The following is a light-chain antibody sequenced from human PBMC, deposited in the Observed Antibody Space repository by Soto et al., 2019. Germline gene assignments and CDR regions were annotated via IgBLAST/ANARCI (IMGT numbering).Light chain of an antibody. Sequence: QPVLTQSPSASASLGASVKLTCTLSSGHNNYAIAWHQQQPDKGPRYLMKLNSDGSHSKGDGLPDRFSGSSSGAERHLTISSLQAEDEADYYCQTWRTAIHDVVLGGGTKLTVL. J-gene: IGLJ2*01. V-gene: IGLV4-69*01. CDR2: LNSDGSH. CDR3: QTWRTAIHDVV. CDR1: SGHNNYA.